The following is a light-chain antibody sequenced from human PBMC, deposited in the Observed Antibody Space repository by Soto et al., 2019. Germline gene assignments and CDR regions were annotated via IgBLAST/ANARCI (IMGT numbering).Light chain of an antibody. CDR2: KAS. J-gene: IGKJ2*01. V-gene: IGKV1-5*03. CDR3: QHYNSYPYT. CDR1: QNIYSW. Sequence: DIQMTQSPSTLSASVGDRVTITCRASQNIYSWLAWSQQRPGKAPKLLIYKASNLESGVPSRFSASGSGAEFALTITSLQPDDFATYYCQHYNSYPYTFGQGTKLEIK.